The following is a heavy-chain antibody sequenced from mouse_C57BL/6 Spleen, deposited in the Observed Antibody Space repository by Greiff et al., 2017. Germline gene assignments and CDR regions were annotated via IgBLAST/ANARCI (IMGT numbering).Heavy chain of an antibody. D-gene: IGHD3-2*02. CDR2: IDPSDSET. V-gene: IGHV1-52*01. J-gene: IGHJ4*01. CDR3: ARGGSSGYSYAMDY. CDR1: GYTFTSYW. Sequence: VQLQQPGAELVRPGSSVKLSCKASGYTFTSYWMHWVKQRPIQGLEWIGNIDPSDSETHYNQKFKDKATLTVDKSSSTAYMQLSSLTSEDSAVYYCARGGSSGYSYAMDYWGQGTSVTVSS.